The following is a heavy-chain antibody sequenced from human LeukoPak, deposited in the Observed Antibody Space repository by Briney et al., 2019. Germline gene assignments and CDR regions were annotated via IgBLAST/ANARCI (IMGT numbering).Heavy chain of an antibody. D-gene: IGHD3-22*01. CDR3: AKWGFSDRSGANFHS. Sequence: GGSLRLSCEASGFTFSNYAMSWVRQAPGKGLEWASTVTASARRTYYADSVQGRFTISRDNSNNTLFLQVNSLRADDTAVYHCAKWGFSDRSGANFHSWGQGTLVTVSS. CDR2: VTASARRT. J-gene: IGHJ4*02. V-gene: IGHV3-23*01. CDR1: GFTFSNYA.